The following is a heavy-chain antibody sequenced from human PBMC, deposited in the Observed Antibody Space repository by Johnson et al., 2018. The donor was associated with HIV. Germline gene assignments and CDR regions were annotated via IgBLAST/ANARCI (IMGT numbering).Heavy chain of an antibody. Sequence: QVQLVESGGGVVQPGRSLRLSCAASGFTFSSYAMHWVRQAPGKGLEWVAVISYDGSNKYYADSVKGRFTISRDNSKNTLYLQMNSLRAEDTAVYYCARGSYDGDAFDVWGQGTMVTVS. D-gene: IGHD1-26*01. CDR1: GFTFSSYA. V-gene: IGHV3-30-3*01. CDR3: ARGSYDGDAFDV. J-gene: IGHJ3*01. CDR2: ISYDGSNK.